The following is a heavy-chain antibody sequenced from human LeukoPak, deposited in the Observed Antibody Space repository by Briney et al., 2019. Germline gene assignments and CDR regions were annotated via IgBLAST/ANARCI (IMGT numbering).Heavy chain of an antibody. CDR2: IYHSGST. CDR1: GGSISSGSYY. CDR3: AREARFGESDF. Sequence: PSETLSLTCTVSGGSISSGSYYWSWIRQPAGKGLEWIGSIYHSGSTYYNPSLKSRITISVDTSKNQFSLKLSSVAAADTAMYYCAREARFGESDFWGQGTLVTVSS. J-gene: IGHJ4*02. V-gene: IGHV4-39*07. D-gene: IGHD3-10*01.